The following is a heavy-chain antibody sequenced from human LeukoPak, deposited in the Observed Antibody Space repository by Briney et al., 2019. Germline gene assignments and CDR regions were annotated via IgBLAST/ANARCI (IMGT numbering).Heavy chain of an antibody. Sequence: PSETLSLTCTVSGGSISSYYWSWIRQPAGKGLEWIGRIYASGGTNYNPSLKSRLTISVDKSKNQFSLRLSPVTAADTAVYYCARSVGYCSSASCYVNWFDPWGQGTLVTVSS. D-gene: IGHD2-2*01. V-gene: IGHV4-4*07. J-gene: IGHJ5*02. CDR2: IYASGGT. CDR1: GGSISSYY. CDR3: ARSVGYCSSASCYVNWFDP.